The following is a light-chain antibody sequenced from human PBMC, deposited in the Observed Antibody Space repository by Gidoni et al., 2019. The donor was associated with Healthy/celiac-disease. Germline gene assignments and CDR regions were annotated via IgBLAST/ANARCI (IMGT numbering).Light chain of an antibody. V-gene: IGKV1-39*01. CDR1: QSISSY. Sequence: DIQMTQSPSSLSASVGDRVTITCRASQSISSYLNWYQQKPGQAPKLLIYAASSLQSGVPSRFSGRGSGTDFTLTISSLQPEAFATYYCQQSYSTPWPFGHGTQVEIK. CDR2: AAS. J-gene: IGKJ1*01. CDR3: QQSYSTPWP.